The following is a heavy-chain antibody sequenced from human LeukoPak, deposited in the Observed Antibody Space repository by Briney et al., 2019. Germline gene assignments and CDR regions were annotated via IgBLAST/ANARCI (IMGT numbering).Heavy chain of an antibody. CDR1: GGSISSSRYY. D-gene: IGHD1-26*01. CDR3: ARQGSDSGSDYSHHYYYYGMDV. J-gene: IGHJ6*02. CDR2: IYYSGST. V-gene: IGHV4-39*01. Sequence: SETLSLTCTVSGGSISSSRYYWGWLRQPPGKGLEWIGSIYYSGSTYYNPSLKSRLTISVDTSKNQFSLKLSSVTAADTAVYYCARQGSDSGSDYSHHYYYYGMDVWGQGTTVTGSS.